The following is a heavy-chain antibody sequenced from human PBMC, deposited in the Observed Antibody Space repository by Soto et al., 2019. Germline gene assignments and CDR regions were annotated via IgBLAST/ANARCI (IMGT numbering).Heavy chain of an antibody. D-gene: IGHD3-9*01. CDR1: GGSISSYY. CDR2: IYYSGST. Sequence: SETLSLTCTVSGGSISSYYWSWIRQPPGKGLEWIGYIYYSGSTNYNPSLKSRVTISVDTSKNQFSLKLSSVTAADTAVYYCARGGWLLSFDYWGQGTLVTVSS. V-gene: IGHV4-59*01. CDR3: ARGGWLLSFDY. J-gene: IGHJ4*02.